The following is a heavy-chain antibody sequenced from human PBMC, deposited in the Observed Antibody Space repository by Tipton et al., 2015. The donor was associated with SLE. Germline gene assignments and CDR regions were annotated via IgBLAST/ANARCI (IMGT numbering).Heavy chain of an antibody. J-gene: IGHJ4*02. Sequence: LRLSCTVSGGSVSSGSYYWSWIRQPPGKGLEWIGYIYYSGSTNYNPSLKSRVTISVDTSKNQFSLKLSSVTAADTAVYYCARVSVTNYYFDYWGLGTLVTVSS. CDR2: IYYSGST. V-gene: IGHV4-61*01. CDR1: GGSVSSGSYY. CDR3: ARVSVTNYYFDY. D-gene: IGHD4-17*01.